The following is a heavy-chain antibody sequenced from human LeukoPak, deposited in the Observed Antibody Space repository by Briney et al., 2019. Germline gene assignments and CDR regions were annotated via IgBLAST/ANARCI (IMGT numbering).Heavy chain of an antibody. Sequence: ASVKVPCKASGYTFTSYGISWVRQAPGQGLEWMGWISAYNGNTNYAQKLQGRVTMTTDTSTSTAYMELRSLRSDDTAVYYCARESYDSSGYYPGYWGQGTLVTVSS. CDR1: GYTFTSYG. CDR2: ISAYNGNT. D-gene: IGHD3-22*01. V-gene: IGHV1-18*01. J-gene: IGHJ4*02. CDR3: ARESYDSSGYYPGY.